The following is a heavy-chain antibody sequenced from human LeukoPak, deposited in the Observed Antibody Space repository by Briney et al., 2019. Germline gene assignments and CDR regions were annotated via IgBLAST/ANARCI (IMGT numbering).Heavy chain of an antibody. J-gene: IGHJ4*02. CDR2: IYSGGST. Sequence: GGSLRLSCAASGFTFSSYAMSWVRQAPGKGLEWVSVIYSGGSTYYADSVKGRFTISRHNSKNTLYLQMNSLRAEDTAVYYCARGDGGNSPYPDYWGQGTLVTVSS. CDR1: GFTFSSYA. V-gene: IGHV3-53*04. D-gene: IGHD2-21*02. CDR3: ARGDGGNSPYPDY.